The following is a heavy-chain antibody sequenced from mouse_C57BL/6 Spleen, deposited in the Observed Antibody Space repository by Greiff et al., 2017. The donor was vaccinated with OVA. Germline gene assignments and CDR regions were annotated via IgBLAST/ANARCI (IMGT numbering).Heavy chain of an antibody. Sequence: EVQLQQSEGGLVQPGSSMKLSCTASGFTFSDYYMAWVRQVPEKGLEWVANINYDGSSTYYLDSLKSRFIISRDNAKNILYLQMSSLKSEDTATYYCARGGGAMDYWGQGTSVTVSS. CDR1: GFTFSDYY. CDR3: ARGGGAMDY. J-gene: IGHJ4*01. V-gene: IGHV5-16*01. CDR2: INYDGSST.